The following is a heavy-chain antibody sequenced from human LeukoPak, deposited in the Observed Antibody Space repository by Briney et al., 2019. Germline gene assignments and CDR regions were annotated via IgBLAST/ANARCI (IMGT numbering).Heavy chain of an antibody. Sequence: ASVKVSCKASGYTFTGYYMHWVRQAPGQGLEWMGWINPNSGGTNYAQKFQGRVTMTRDTCISTAYMELSRLRPDDTAVYYCARDSGSYNGFDPWGQGTLVTVSS. CDR2: INPNSGGT. CDR1: GYTFTGYY. CDR3: ARDSGSYNGFDP. D-gene: IGHD1-26*01. V-gene: IGHV1-2*02. J-gene: IGHJ5*02.